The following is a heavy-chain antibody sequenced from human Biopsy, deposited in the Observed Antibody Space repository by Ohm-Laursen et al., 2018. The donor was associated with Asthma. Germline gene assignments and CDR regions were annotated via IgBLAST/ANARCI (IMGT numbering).Heavy chain of an antibody. Sequence: SETLSPTCSISGGSIKSSSWTWIRQPPGKGLEWIGYIYFSGSTNYNPSLKSRVTISVDTSKNQFSLRLSSVTAADTAVYYCARSLYSNSWQYAWFDSWGQGTLVTVSS. CDR1: GGSIKSSS. CDR3: ARSLYSNSWQYAWFDS. CDR2: IYFSGST. V-gene: IGHV4-59*01. D-gene: IGHD6-13*01. J-gene: IGHJ5*01.